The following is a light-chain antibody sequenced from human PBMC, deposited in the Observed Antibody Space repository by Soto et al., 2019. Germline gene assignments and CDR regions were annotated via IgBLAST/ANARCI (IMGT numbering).Light chain of an antibody. Sequence: QSALTQPASVSGSPGQSITISCTGTSSDVGTYNVVSWYQHHPGKAPKLMIFEVTNRPSGVSHRFSGSKSGNTASLTISGLQAEDEADYYCSSYTTTSTYVFGTGTKLTVL. CDR3: SSYTTTSTYV. J-gene: IGLJ1*01. CDR2: EVT. CDR1: SSDVGTYNV. V-gene: IGLV2-14*01.